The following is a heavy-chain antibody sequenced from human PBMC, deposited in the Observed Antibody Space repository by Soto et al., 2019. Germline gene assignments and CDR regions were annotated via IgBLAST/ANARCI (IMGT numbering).Heavy chain of an antibody. CDR2: IVVGSGNT. D-gene: IGHD1-1*01. V-gene: IGHV1-58*02. CDR3: AAGGGNWNLGY. Sequence: SVKVSCKASGFTFTSSVMQWVRQARGQRLEWIGWIVVGSGNTNYAQKFQERVTITRDMSTSTAYMELSSLRSEDTAVYYCAAGGGNWNLGYWGQGTLVTVSS. CDR1: GFTFTSSV. J-gene: IGHJ4*02.